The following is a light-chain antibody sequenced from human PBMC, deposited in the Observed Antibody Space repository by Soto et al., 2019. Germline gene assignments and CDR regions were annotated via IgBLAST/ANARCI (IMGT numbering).Light chain of an antibody. Sequence: QSVLTQPPSVSGAPGQRVTVSCTGSSSNIGAGYDVHWYRHLPGTAPQLLIYVNSNRPSGVSDRFSASKSGTSAPLAITGLQADDEADYYCQSYDSGLSGHVVFGGGTKLTVL. CDR2: VNS. V-gene: IGLV1-40*01. CDR3: QSYDSGLSGHVV. J-gene: IGLJ2*01. CDR1: SSNIGAGYD.